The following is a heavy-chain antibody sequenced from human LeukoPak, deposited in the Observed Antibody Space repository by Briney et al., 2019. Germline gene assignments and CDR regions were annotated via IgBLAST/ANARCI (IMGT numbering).Heavy chain of an antibody. Sequence: PGGSLRLSCAASGFTFSSYGMHWVRQAPGKGLEWVSAISGSGGSTYYADSVKGRFTISRDNSKNTLYLQMNSLRAEDTAVYYCAKDGYYDFWSGYSPLGYWGQGTLVTVSS. CDR3: AKDGYYDFWSGYSPLGY. D-gene: IGHD3-3*01. J-gene: IGHJ4*02. V-gene: IGHV3-23*01. CDR1: GFTFSSYG. CDR2: ISGSGGST.